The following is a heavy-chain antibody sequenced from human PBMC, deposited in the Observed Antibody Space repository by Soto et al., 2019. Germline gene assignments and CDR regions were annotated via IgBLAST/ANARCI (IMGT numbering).Heavy chain of an antibody. CDR3: ARGMYDYGDPYYYYGMDV. CDR1: GFTFRSYG. D-gene: IGHD4-17*01. J-gene: IGHJ6*02. V-gene: IGHV3-48*02. CDR2: ISSSSSTI. Sequence: GGSQRLSCAASGFTFRSYGMNWVRQAPGKGLEWVSYISSSSSTIYYADSVKGRFTISRDNAKNSLYLQMNSLRDEDTAVYYCARGMYDYGDPYYYYGMDVWGQGTTVTVSS.